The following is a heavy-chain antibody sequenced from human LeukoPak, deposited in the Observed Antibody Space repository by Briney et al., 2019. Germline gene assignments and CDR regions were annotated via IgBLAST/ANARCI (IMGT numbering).Heavy chain of an antibody. J-gene: IGHJ4*02. CDR3: ARVRFGTAAGYFDY. D-gene: IGHD6-13*01. Sequence: PGGSLRLSCAASGFTFSSYWMSWVRQAPGKGLEWVANIKQDGSEKYYVDSVKGRFTISRDNAKNSLYLQMNSLRAEDTAVYYCARVRFGTAAGYFDYWGQGTLVTVSS. CDR1: GFTFSSYW. CDR2: IKQDGSEK. V-gene: IGHV3-7*01.